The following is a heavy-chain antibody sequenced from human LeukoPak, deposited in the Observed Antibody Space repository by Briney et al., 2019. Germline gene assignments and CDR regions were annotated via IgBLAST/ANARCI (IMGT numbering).Heavy chain of an antibody. V-gene: IGHV3-48*04. J-gene: IGHJ4*02. Sequence: PGGSLRLSCVASGFTFNIFSMNWVRQAPGKGLEWVSYITAFSNTIYQADSVKGRFTISRDNAKNSLYLQMNSLRAEDTAVYYCARDGGYNYYDSSGYRPVTFDYWGQGTLVTVSS. CDR2: ITAFSNTI. CDR1: GFTFNIFS. D-gene: IGHD3-22*01. CDR3: ARDGGYNYYDSSGYRPVTFDY.